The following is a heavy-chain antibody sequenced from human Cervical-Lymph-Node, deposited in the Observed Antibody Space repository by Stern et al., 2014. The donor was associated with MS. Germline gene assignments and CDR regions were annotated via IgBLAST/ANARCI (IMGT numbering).Heavy chain of an antibody. CDR2: INSDESST. V-gene: IGHV3-74*02. J-gene: IGHJ3*02. CDR1: VFTFSTYW. CDR3: ARGVMVAATYAYDI. Sequence: EVQLVESGGGLVQPGGSLRLYCAASVFTFSTYWMPLVRQAPGKGLVCVSRINSDESSTTYADSVKGRFSISRDNDKNTLYLQMNSLRAEDTAVYYCARGVMVAATYAYDIWGQGTMVTISS. D-gene: IGHD2-15*01.